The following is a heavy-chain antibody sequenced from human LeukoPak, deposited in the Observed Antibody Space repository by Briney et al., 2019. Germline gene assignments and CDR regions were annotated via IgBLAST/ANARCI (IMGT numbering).Heavy chain of an antibody. Sequence: PSETLSLTCAVYGGSFSGYYWSWIRQPPGEGLEWIGEINHSGSTNYNPSLKSRVTISVDTSKNQFSLKLSSVTAADTAVYYCARGQRTYYYDSSGYYRTWGQGTLVTVSS. V-gene: IGHV4-34*01. D-gene: IGHD3-22*01. CDR3: ARGQRTYYYDSSGYYRT. CDR1: GGSFSGYY. CDR2: INHSGST. J-gene: IGHJ4*02.